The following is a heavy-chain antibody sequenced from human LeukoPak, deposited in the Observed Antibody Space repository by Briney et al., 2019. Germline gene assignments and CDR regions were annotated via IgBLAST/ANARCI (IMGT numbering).Heavy chain of an antibody. CDR3: ARHYLNAFDI. CDR2: ISGSDDST. D-gene: IGHD3-10*01. CDR1: GFTFYRYG. Sequence: GGSLRLSCAASGFTFYRYGMSWVRQAPGKGLEWVSVISGSDDSTYYADSVKGRFTISRDNAKNSLYLQMNSLRAEDTAVYYCARHYLNAFDIWGQGTMVTVSS. V-gene: IGHV3-23*01. J-gene: IGHJ3*02.